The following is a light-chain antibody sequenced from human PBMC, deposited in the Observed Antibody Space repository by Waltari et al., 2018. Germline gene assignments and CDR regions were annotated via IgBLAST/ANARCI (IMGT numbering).Light chain of an antibody. CDR2: GKN. V-gene: IGLV3-19*01. J-gene: IGLJ2*01. CDR1: NPRTSY. CDR3: HSRDSSGDVL. Sequence: SSELTQDPAVSVALGQTVRITCQGDNPRTSYVSWFQQKPGQAPALVIYGKNNRPSGIPDRFSASSSGSTASLTIIGAQAEDEADYYCHSRDSSGDVLIGGGTKLTVL.